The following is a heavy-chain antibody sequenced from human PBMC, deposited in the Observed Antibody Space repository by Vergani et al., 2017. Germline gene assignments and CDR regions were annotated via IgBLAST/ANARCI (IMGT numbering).Heavy chain of an antibody. D-gene: IGHD6-13*01. V-gene: IGHV5-51*01. J-gene: IGHJ4*02. CDR3: ARLDGRESSRSKYSDY. CDR1: GYSFTNYW. Sequence: EVQLVQSGAEVKKPGESLKFSCQISGYSFTNYWIGWVRQMPGKGLDWMGIIHPADSVTRYSPPFQGQVTISVDKSISTAYLQRSSLRASDSAMYYCARLDGRESSRSKYSDYWGQGTLVTVSS. CDR2: IHPADSVT.